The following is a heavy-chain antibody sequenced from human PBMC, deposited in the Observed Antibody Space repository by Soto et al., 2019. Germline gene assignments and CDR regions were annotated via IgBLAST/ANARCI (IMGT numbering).Heavy chain of an antibody. D-gene: IGHD2-2*02. CDR1: GYTFTSYG. Sequence: GASVKVSCKASGYTFTSYGISWVRQAPGQGLERMGWISAYNGNTNYAQKLQGRVTMTTDTSTSTAYMELRSLRSDDTAVYYCARDVPQHTIVLVPAAIDRYYYYGMDVWG. V-gene: IGHV1-18*01. CDR3: ARDVPQHTIVLVPAAIDRYYYYGMDV. J-gene: IGHJ6*02. CDR2: ISAYNGNT.